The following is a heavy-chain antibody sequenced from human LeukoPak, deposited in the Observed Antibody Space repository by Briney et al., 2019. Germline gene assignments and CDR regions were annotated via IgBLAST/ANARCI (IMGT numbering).Heavy chain of an antibody. CDR2: ISWNSGSI. CDR1: GFTFYDYA. D-gene: IGHD4-17*01. Sequence: GGSLRLSCAASGFTFYDYAMHWVRQAPGKGLEWVSGISWNSGSIGYADSVKGRFTISRDNAKNSLYLQMNSLKAEDTALYYCAKDAQMTTVTTAYFQHWGQGTLVTVSS. J-gene: IGHJ1*01. V-gene: IGHV3-9*01. CDR3: AKDAQMTTVTTAYFQH.